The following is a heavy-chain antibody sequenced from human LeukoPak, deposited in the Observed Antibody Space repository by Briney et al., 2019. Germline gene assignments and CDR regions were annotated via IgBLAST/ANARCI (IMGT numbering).Heavy chain of an antibody. Sequence: ASVKVSCKASGYTFTSYGISWVRQAPGQGLEWMGWISAYNGNTNYAQKLQGRVTMTIDTSTSTAYMELRSLRSDDTAVYYHARDRYSSSFTNWFDPWGQGTLVTVSS. J-gene: IGHJ5*02. CDR2: ISAYNGNT. CDR1: GYTFTSYG. V-gene: IGHV1-18*01. CDR3: ARDRYSSSFTNWFDP. D-gene: IGHD6-13*01.